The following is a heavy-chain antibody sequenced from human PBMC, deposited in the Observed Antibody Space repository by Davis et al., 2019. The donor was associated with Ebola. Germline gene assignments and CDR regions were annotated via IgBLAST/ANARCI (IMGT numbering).Heavy chain of an antibody. CDR3: AVRGRDY. Sequence: GESLKISCAASGFTFSTYAMSWVRQAPGKGLEWLSSIIVIGASTYYADSVKGRFTISRDNSKNTLYLQMNSLRAEDTAVYYCAVRGRDYWGQGALVTVSS. J-gene: IGHJ4*02. CDR1: GFTFSTYA. V-gene: IGHV3-23*01. CDR2: IIVIGAST. D-gene: IGHD3-10*01.